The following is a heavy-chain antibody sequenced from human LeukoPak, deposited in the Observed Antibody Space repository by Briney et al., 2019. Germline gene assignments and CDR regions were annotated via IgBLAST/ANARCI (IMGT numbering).Heavy chain of an antibody. CDR2: IKEDGSEK. V-gene: IGHV3-7*04. Sequence: PEGSLILSCAASGFSFSSYWISWVRQAPGKGLGWVANIKEDGSEKDYADIVKGRFTISRDNAEKSVFLQMHTLRAEDTAVYYCARDGTGGYFDHWGQGTLVTVSS. CDR1: GFSFSSYW. CDR3: ARDGTGGYFDH. D-gene: IGHD1-7*01. J-gene: IGHJ4*02.